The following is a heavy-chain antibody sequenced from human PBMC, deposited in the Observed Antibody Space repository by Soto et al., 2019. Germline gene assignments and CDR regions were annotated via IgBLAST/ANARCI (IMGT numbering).Heavy chain of an antibody. J-gene: IGHJ4*02. CDR1: GYTFTSYA. Sequence: QVQLVQSGAEVKKPGASVKVSCKASGYTFTSYAMHWVRQAPGQRLEWMGWINAGNGNTKYSQKFQGRVTITRDTSPSTAYVELISLRSQETAVYYCASSFPVPAAIGYWGQGTLVTVSS. D-gene: IGHD2-2*02. V-gene: IGHV1-3*01. CDR3: ASSFPVPAAIGY. CDR2: INAGNGNT.